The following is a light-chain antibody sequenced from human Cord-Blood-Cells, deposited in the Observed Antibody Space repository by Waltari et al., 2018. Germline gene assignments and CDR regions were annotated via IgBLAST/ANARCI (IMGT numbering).Light chain of an antibody. V-gene: IGLV2-23*01. CDR1: SSDVGSYNI. J-gene: IGLJ3*02. CDR3: CSYAGSSTLV. Sequence: QSALTQPASVSGSPGQSITISCTGTSSDVGSYNIVSWYQQHPGKAPKLMINEGSKRPSGGSNRFSGSKSGNTASLTISGLQAEDEADYYCCSYAGSSTLVFGGGTKLTVL. CDR2: EGS.